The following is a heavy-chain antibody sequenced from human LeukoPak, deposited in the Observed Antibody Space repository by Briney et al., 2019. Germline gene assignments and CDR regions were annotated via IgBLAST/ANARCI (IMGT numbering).Heavy chain of an antibody. CDR3: AKDITTKVIAAGGY. J-gene: IGHJ4*02. D-gene: IGHD6-13*01. CDR1: GFTFSSYG. Sequence: GGSLRLSCAASGFTFSSYGMHWVRQAPGKGLEWVAFIRYDGSNKYYADSVKGRFTISRDNSKNTLYLQMNSLRAEDTAVYYCAKDITTKVIAAGGYWGQGALVTVSS. V-gene: IGHV3-30*02. CDR2: IRYDGSNK.